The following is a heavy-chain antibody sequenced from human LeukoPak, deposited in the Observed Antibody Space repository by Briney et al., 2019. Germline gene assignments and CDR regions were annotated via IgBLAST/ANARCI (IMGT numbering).Heavy chain of an antibody. CDR3: AKDRHSSSFMGWYFDY. CDR2: IRYDGSNK. CDR1: GFTFSSYG. V-gene: IGHV3-30*02. J-gene: IGHJ4*02. Sequence: GGSLRLSCAASGFTFSSYGMHWVRQAPGKGLEWVAFIRYDGSNKYYADSVKGRFTISRDNSKNTLYLQMNSLRAEDTAVYYCAKDRHSSSFMGWYFDYWGQGTLVTVSS. D-gene: IGHD6-13*01.